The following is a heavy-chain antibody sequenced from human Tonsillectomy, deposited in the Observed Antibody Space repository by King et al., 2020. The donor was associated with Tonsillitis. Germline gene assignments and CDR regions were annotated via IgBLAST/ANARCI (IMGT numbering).Heavy chain of an antibody. CDR3: ARDGIDYGDFRWFDY. CDR1: GYSFTTYG. D-gene: IGHD4-17*01. V-gene: IGHV1-18*04. Sequence: QLVQSGAEVKKPGASVKVSCKASGYSFTTYGISWVRQAPGQRLEWMGWISTYNGNTNYAKKIQGRVTMTTDTSTSTAYMELRSLRSDDTAVYYCARDGIDYGDFRWFDYWGQGTLVTVSS. CDR2: ISTYNGNT. J-gene: IGHJ4*02.